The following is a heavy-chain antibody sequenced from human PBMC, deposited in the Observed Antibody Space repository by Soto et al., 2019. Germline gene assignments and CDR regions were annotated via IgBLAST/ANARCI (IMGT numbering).Heavy chain of an antibody. D-gene: IGHD4-17*01. Sequence: SETLSVTSAVYGGSFSGYDGNWIRQPPGKGLEWIGEINHSGSTNYNPSLKSRVTISVDTSKNQFSLKLSSVTAADTAVYYCARDSGYGDPFDYWGQGTLVTVSS. V-gene: IGHV4-34*01. CDR3: ARDSGYGDPFDY. CDR2: INHSGST. CDR1: GGSFSGYD. J-gene: IGHJ4*02.